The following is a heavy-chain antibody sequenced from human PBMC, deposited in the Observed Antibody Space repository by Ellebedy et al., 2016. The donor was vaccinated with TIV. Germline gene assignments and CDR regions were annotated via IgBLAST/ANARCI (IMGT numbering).Heavy chain of an antibody. V-gene: IGHV3-7*01. Sequence: PGGSLRLSCAASGFTFSRFWMAWVRQAPGKGLEWVATINQGGSETYYVDSVKGRFTISRDNSKNTLYLQMNSLRAEDTAVYYCARASTSGWYILDYWGQGTLVSVSS. CDR3: ARASTSGWYILDY. CDR2: INQGGSET. J-gene: IGHJ4*02. D-gene: IGHD6-19*01. CDR1: GFTFSRFW.